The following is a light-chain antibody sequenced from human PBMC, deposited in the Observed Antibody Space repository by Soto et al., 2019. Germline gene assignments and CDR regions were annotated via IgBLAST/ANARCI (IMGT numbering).Light chain of an antibody. CDR1: QSVRSNY. Sequence: EIVLKQSPDTLSLSPGERATLSCRASQSVRSNYLAWYQQKPGQAPRFLIYDASSRATGIPDRFSGSGSGTDFTFTISRLEPEDFAVYYCQQYGSTPLTFGGGTKVDIK. V-gene: IGKV3-20*01. CDR2: DAS. J-gene: IGKJ4*01. CDR3: QQYGSTPLT.